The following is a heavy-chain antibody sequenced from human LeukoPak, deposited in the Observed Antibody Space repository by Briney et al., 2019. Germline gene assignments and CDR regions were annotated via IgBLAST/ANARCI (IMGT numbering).Heavy chain of an antibody. J-gene: IGHJ4*02. Sequence: GGSLRLSCAASGFTFSSYAMSWVRQAPGKGLEWVANIKEDGSEKHYVDSVKGRFTISRDNAKNSVCLQMNSLRAEDTAVYYCARDRWESWIWGQGSLVTVSS. CDR1: GFTFSSYA. CDR2: IKEDGSEK. V-gene: IGHV3-7*01. D-gene: IGHD1-26*01. CDR3: ARDRWESWI.